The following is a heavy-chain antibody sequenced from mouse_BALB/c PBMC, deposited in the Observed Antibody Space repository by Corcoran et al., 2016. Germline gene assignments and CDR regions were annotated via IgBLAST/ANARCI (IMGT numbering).Heavy chain of an antibody. CDR1: GYSITSGYY. CDR2: ISYDGSN. CDR3: ARGSGRGFAY. Sequence: DVQLQESGPGLVKPSQSLSLTCSVTGYSITSGYYWNWIRQFPGNKLEWMGYISYDGSNNYNPSLKNRISITRDTSKNQFFLKLNSVTTEDTATYYCARGSGRGFAYWGQGTLVTVSA. D-gene: IGHD1-1*02. V-gene: IGHV3-6*02. J-gene: IGHJ3*01.